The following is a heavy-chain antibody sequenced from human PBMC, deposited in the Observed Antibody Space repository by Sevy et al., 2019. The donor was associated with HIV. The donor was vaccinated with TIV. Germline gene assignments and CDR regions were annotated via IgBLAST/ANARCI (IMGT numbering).Heavy chain of an antibody. CDR1: GFTFSSYW. Sequence: GESLKISCAASGFTFSSYWMSWVRQAPGKGLEWVANIKQDGSEKYYVDSVKGRFTISRDNAKNSLYLQMNSLRAEDTAVYYCAKSDIVVVVAATRAEYFQHWGQGTLVTVSS. D-gene: IGHD2-15*01. V-gene: IGHV3-7*01. J-gene: IGHJ1*01. CDR3: AKSDIVVVVAATRAEYFQH. CDR2: IKQDGSEK.